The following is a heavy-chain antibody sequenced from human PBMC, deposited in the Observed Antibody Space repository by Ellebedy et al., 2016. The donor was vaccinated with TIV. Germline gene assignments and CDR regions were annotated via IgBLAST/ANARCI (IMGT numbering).Heavy chain of an antibody. Sequence: GESLKISXEASGFPFSHYTMNWVRLAPGKGLEWLSYIDTSSRTIQYADSVKGRFTISRDNAENSLYLRMTGLRVEDTAVYYCARDPADDAFDLWGRGTVVTVSS. CDR2: IDTSSRTI. V-gene: IGHV3-48*01. CDR3: ARDPADDAFDL. CDR1: GFPFSHYT. J-gene: IGHJ3*01.